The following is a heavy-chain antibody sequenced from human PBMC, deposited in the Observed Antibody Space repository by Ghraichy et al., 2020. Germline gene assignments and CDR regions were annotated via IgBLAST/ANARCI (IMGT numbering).Heavy chain of an antibody. Sequence: GESLNISCKASGYSFTSNWIGWVRQMPGKGLEWMGIIYPGDSDTRYSPSFQGQVTISADKSIRTAYLQWSSLKASDTAMYYCARGRDDYNYAFDYWGQGTLVTVSS. CDR3: ARGRDDYNYAFDY. CDR1: GYSFTSNW. V-gene: IGHV5-51*01. CDR2: IYPGDSDT. D-gene: IGHD5-24*01. J-gene: IGHJ4*02.